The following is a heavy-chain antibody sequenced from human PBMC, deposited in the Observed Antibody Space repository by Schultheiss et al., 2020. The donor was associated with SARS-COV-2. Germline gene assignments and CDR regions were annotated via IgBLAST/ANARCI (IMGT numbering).Heavy chain of an antibody. D-gene: IGHD2-2*01. CDR1: GFSLSTSGVG. CDR3: AHAPIVVVQGRGSYYYYMDV. CDR2: IYWNDDK. V-gene: IGHV2-5*01. Sequence: SGPTLVKPTQTLTLTCTFSGFSLSTSGVGVGWIRQPPGKALEWLALIYWNDDKRYSPSLKSRLTITKDTSKNQVVLTMTNMDPVDTATYYCAHAPIVVVQGRGSYYYYMDVWGKGTTVTVSS. J-gene: IGHJ6*03.